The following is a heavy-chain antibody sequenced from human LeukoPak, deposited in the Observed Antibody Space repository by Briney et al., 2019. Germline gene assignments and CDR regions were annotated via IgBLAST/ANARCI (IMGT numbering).Heavy chain of an antibody. CDR1: GYTFTGYY. V-gene: IGHV1-2*02. CDR3: ARGYCSGGSCPLDY. D-gene: IGHD2-15*01. Sequence: GASVKVSCKASGYTFTGYYMHWVRQAPRQGLEWMGWINPNSGGTNYAQKFQGRVTMTRDTSISTAYMELSRLRSDDTAVYYCARGYCSGGSCPLDYWGQGTLVTVSS. CDR2: INPNSGGT. J-gene: IGHJ4*02.